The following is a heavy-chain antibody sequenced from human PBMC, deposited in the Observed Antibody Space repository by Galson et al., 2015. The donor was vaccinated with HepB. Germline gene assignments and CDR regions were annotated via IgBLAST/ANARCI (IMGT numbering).Heavy chain of an antibody. J-gene: IGHJ6*03. D-gene: IGHD3-10*01. V-gene: IGHV3-30-3*01. Sequence: SLRLSCAASGFTFSSYFLHWVRQAPGKGLEWVAIISYDGSNKYYADSVKGRFTISRDNSKNTLYLQMNSLRAEDTAFYYCARDNHYYGSGSAAAAVDYMDVWGKGTTVTVSS. CDR2: ISYDGSNK. CDR1: GFTFSSYF. CDR3: ARDNHYYGSGSAAAAVDYMDV.